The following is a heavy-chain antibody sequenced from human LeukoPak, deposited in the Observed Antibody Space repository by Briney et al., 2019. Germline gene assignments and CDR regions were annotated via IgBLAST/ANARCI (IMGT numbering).Heavy chain of an antibody. J-gene: IGHJ4*02. Sequence: SETLSLTCAVYGGSFSGYYWSWIRQPPGKGLEWIGEINHSGSTNYNPSLKSRVTISVDTSKNRFSLKLSSVTAADTAVYYCARGRRNYFDYWGQGTLVTVSS. CDR1: GGSFSGYY. CDR2: INHSGST. CDR3: ARGRRNYFDY. V-gene: IGHV4-34*01.